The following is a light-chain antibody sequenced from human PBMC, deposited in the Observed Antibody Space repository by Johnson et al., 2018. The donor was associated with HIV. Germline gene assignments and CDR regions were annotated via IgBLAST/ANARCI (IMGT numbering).Light chain of an antibody. CDR2: DNN. Sequence: QSVLTQPPSVSAAPGQKVTISCSGSSSNIGNNFISWYQQLPGSAPKLLIYDNNKRPSGIPDRFSASKSGTSATLGITGLPTGDEADYYCGTWDRHLSAYFFGTGTKVTVL. J-gene: IGLJ1*01. V-gene: IGLV1-51*01. CDR1: SSNIGNNF. CDR3: GTWDRHLSAYF.